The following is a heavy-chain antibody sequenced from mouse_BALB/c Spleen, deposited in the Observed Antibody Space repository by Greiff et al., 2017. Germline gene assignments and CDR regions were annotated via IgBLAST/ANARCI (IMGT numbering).Heavy chain of an antibody. J-gene: IGHJ2*01. CDR3: ARSEETTENYLDY. V-gene: IGHV1-77*01. Sequence: QVQLQQSGAELARPGASVKLSCKASGYTFTDYYINWVTQRTGQGLEWMGEICPGSGTTYYNEKFKGKPTLTADKSSSTAYMQLSSLTSEDTAVYFCARSEETTENYLDYWGQGTTLTVSS. CDR2: ICPGSGTT. CDR1: GYTFTDYY. D-gene: IGHD2-12*01.